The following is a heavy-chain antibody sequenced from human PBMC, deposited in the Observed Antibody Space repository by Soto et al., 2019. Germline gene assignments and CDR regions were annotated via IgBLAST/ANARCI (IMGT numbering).Heavy chain of an antibody. V-gene: IGHV1-8*01. CDR3: ARLYCSGGSCYVDHLFDP. CDR1: GYTFTSYD. CDR2: MNPNSGNT. D-gene: IGHD2-15*01. J-gene: IGHJ5*02. Sequence: GASVKVSCKASGYTFTSYDINWVRQATGQGLEWMGWMNPNSGNTGYAQKFQGRVTMTRNTSISTAYMELSSLRSEDTAVYYCARLYCSGGSCYVDHLFDPWGQRTLVTVSS.